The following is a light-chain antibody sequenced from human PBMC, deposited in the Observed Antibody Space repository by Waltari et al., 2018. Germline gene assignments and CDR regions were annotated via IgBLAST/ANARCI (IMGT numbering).Light chain of an antibody. CDR2: WAS. Sequence: DIVMTQSPESLAVSLGERATINCKSSQSVLYSPNNKNSLAWYQQKPGQPPKLLIYWASTRESGVPDRFSGSGSGTDFTLTISSLQAEDVAVYYCQQYYSSLQTFGQGTNLQIK. V-gene: IGKV4-1*01. CDR1: QSVLYSPNNKNS. CDR3: QQYYSSLQT. J-gene: IGKJ2*01.